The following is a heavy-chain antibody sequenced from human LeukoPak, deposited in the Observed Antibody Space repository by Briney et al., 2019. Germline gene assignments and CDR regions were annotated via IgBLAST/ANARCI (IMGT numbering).Heavy chain of an antibody. Sequence: PGGSLRLSCAASGFTFDDYGMSWVRQAPGKGLEWVSAINWNGDSTGYADSVKGRFTISRDNAKNSLYLQMNSLRAEDTALYYCATSKYSSSSKKTYYFDYWGQGTLVTVSS. J-gene: IGHJ4*02. V-gene: IGHV3-20*04. CDR3: ATSKYSSSSKKTYYFDY. CDR2: INWNGDST. CDR1: GFTFDDYG. D-gene: IGHD6-6*01.